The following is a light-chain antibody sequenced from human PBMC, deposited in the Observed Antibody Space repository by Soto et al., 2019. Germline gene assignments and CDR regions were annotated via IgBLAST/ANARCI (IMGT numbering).Light chain of an antibody. V-gene: IGKV3-20*01. J-gene: IGKJ1*01. CDR1: QSVSTTY. Sequence: EIVLTQSPGTLSLSPGEGATLSCRASQSVSTTYFAWYQQKPGQAPRLVMYGASSRATGIPDRFSGSWSGTDFTLTISRLQPEDFAVYYCQQYAASPWTFGQGTRVEFK. CDR3: QQYAASPWT. CDR2: GAS.